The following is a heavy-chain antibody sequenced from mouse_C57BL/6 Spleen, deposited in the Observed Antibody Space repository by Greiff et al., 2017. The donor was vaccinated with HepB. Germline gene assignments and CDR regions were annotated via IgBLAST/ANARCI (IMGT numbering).Heavy chain of an antibody. CDR2: IYPRDGST. CDR3: AKTVYDYDIAWFAY. CDR1: GYTFTSYD. V-gene: IGHV1-85*01. Sequence: VQLQQSGPELVKPGASVKLSCKASGYTFTSYDINWVKQRPGQGLEWIGWIYPRDGSTKYNEKFKGKDTLTVDTSSSTAYMELHSLTSEDSAVYFCAKTVYDYDIAWFAYWGQGTLVTVSA. D-gene: IGHD2-4*01. J-gene: IGHJ3*01.